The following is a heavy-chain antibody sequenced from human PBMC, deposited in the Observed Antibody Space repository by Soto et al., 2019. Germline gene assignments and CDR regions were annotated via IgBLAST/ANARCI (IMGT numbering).Heavy chain of an antibody. CDR1: GGSISSYY. V-gene: IGHV4-59*08. CDR3: ARRGRYSSGWYPTDY. CDR2: IYYSGST. J-gene: IGHJ4*02. Sequence: SETLSLTCTVSGGSISSYYWSWIRQPPGKGLEWIGYIYYSGSTNYNPSLKSRVTISVDTSKNQFSLKLSSVTAADTAVYYCARRGRYSSGWYPTDYWGQGTLVTVSS. D-gene: IGHD6-19*01.